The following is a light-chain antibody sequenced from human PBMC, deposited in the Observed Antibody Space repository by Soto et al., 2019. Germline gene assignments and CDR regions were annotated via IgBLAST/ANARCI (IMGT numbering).Light chain of an antibody. CDR1: QSVSSNY. J-gene: IGKJ1*01. CDR3: QQFQSSLRT. Sequence: EIVLTQSPGTLSLSPGERAALSCRASQSVSSNYLAWYQQKPGQAPRLLIYGPSGRATGIPDRIRGSGSGTDFTLTISGLEPEDFAAYYCQQFQSSLRTFGQGTKVDIK. CDR2: GPS. V-gene: IGKV3-20*01.